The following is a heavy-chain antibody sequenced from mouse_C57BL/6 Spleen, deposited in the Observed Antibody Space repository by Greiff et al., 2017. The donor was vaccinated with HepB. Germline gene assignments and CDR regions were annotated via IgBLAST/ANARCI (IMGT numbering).Heavy chain of an antibody. CDR3: AGLYYYGSSYEGYFDV. CDR2: INPSNGGT. V-gene: IGHV1-53*01. Sequence: VQLQQPGTELVKPGASVKLSCKASGYTFTSYWMHWVKQRPGQGLEWIGNINPSNGGTNYNEKFKRKATLTVDKSSSTAYMQLSSLTSEDSAVYYCAGLYYYGSSYEGYFDVGGTGTTVTVSS. D-gene: IGHD1-1*01. J-gene: IGHJ1*03. CDR1: GYTFTSYW.